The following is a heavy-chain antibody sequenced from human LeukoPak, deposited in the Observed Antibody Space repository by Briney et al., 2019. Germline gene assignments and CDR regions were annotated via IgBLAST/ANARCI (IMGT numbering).Heavy chain of an antibody. CDR2: INSDGSGT. D-gene: IGHD2-8*01. J-gene: IGHJ4*02. CDR1: GFTFSSHW. Sequence: GGSLRLSCAASGFTFSSHWMHWVRQAPGKGLVWVSRINSDGSGTIYADYVKGRFTISRDSAKNTLDLQMNSLRAEDTAVYYCARGEKSWINGFDLWGQGTLVTVSS. CDR3: ARGEKSWINGFDL. V-gene: IGHV3-74*01.